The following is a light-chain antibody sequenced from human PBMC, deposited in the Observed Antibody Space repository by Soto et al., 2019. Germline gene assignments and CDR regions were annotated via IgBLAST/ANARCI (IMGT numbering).Light chain of an antibody. CDR2: GNY. CDR3: QSYDSSLRGHVV. V-gene: IGLV1-40*01. J-gene: IGLJ2*01. CDR1: SSNIGAGYD. Sequence: QSVLTQPPSVSGAPGQTVTISCTGSSSNIGAGYDVHWYQQFPGTAPKLLIYGNYNRPSGVPDRFSGSKSGTSVSLAITGLQPEDEADYYCQSYDSSLRGHVVFGGGTKLTVL.